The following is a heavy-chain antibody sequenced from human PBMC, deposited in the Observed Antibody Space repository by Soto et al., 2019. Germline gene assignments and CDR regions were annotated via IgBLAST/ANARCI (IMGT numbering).Heavy chain of an antibody. Sequence: RGESLKISCKASGYIFTNYWITWVRQMPGKGLEWMGRIDASDSYTNYSPSYQGHVTISADKSITTAYLQWSSLKASDTAMYYCARHRIAADIFGVWGQGTMVTVSS. D-gene: IGHD6-13*01. V-gene: IGHV5-10-1*01. CDR3: ARHRIAADIFGV. CDR1: GYIFTNYW. CDR2: IDASDSYT. J-gene: IGHJ3*01.